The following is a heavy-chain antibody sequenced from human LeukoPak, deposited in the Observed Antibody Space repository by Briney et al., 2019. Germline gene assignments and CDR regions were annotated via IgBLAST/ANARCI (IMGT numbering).Heavy chain of an antibody. Sequence: GGSLRLSCAASGFTFSNAWMSWVRQAPGKGLEWVGRIKSKIDGGTTDYAAPVKGRFTISRDDSKNTLYLQMNSLKTEDTAVYYCTTRMAYNWNNDAFDIWGQGTMVTVSS. J-gene: IGHJ3*02. V-gene: IGHV3-15*01. CDR3: TTRMAYNWNNDAFDI. CDR2: IKSKIDGGTT. CDR1: GFTFSNAW. D-gene: IGHD1/OR15-1a*01.